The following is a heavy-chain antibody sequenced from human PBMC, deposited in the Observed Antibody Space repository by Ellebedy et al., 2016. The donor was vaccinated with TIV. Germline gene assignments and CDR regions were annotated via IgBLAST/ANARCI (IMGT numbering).Heavy chain of an antibody. D-gene: IGHD3-16*01. Sequence: GESLKISCAASRFSFSSYWMSWVRQPPGKGLEWVANINQDGSDKYYVDSVKGRFTISRDNAKNSLYLQMNSLRAEDTSVYYCATDGSYGDYLSPTHAFEIWGQGTLVTVSP. CDR1: RFSFSSYW. CDR2: INQDGSDK. CDR3: ATDGSYGDYLSPTHAFEI. V-gene: IGHV3-7*01. J-gene: IGHJ3*02.